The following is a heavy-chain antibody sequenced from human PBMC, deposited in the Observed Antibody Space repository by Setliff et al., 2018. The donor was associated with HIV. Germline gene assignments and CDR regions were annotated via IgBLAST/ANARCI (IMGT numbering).Heavy chain of an antibody. D-gene: IGHD6-19*01. CDR2: IIPAFGTA. V-gene: IGHV1-69*13. Sequence: GASVKVSCKTSGGTFSSFALSWVRQAPGQGLEWMGGIIPAFGTANYAQKFQGRVTITADESTCTAYMELSSLRSEDTAVYYCARDGLLVAGIRFDYWGQGTLVTVSS. J-gene: IGHJ4*02. CDR1: GGTFSSFA. CDR3: ARDGLLVAGIRFDY.